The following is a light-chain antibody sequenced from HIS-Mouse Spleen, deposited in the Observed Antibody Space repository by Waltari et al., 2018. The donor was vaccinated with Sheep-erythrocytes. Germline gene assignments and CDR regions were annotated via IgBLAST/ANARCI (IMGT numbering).Light chain of an antibody. V-gene: IGLV2-8*01. Sequence: QSALTQPPSASGSPVQSATISCTGTSSDVGGYNYVSWSQQHPGKAPKLMIYEVSKRPSGVPDRFSGSKSGNTASLTISGLQAEDEADYYCSSYTSSSTLVFGTGTKVTVL. CDR2: EVS. J-gene: IGLJ1*01. CDR1: SSDVGGYNY. CDR3: SSYTSSSTLV.